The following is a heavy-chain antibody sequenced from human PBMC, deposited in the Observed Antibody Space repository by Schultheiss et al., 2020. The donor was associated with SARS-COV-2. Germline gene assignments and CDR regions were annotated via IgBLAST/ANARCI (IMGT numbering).Heavy chain of an antibody. CDR2: IYHSEST. CDR1: GGSIRSGSYY. V-gene: IGHV4-61*01. CDR3: ARHGPPRDSSSWYFDY. D-gene: IGHD6-13*01. J-gene: IGHJ4*02. Sequence: SETLSLTCTVSGGSIRSGSYYWSWIRQPPGKGLEWIGYIYHSESTNYNPSLRSRGTISVDTSKNQFSLKMSSVTAADTAVYYCARHGPPRDSSSWYFDYWGQGTLVTVSS.